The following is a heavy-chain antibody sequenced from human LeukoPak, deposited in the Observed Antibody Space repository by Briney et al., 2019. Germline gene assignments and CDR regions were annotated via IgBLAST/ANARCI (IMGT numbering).Heavy chain of an antibody. V-gene: IGHV3-33*06. CDR2: IWYDGSNK. CDR3: AKEEGYIYGLLDY. CDR1: GFTFSSYG. J-gene: IGHJ4*02. D-gene: IGHD5-18*01. Sequence: GGSLRLSCAASGFTFSSYGMHWVRQAPGKGLEWVAVIWYDGSNKYCADSVKGRFTISRDNSKNTLYLQMNSLRAEDAAVYYCAKEEGYIYGLLDYWGQGILVTVSS.